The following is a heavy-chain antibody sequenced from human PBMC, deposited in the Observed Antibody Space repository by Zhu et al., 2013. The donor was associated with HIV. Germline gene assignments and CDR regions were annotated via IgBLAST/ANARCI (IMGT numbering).Heavy chain of an antibody. CDR1: GGSFSGYY. Sequence: QVQLQQWGAGLLKPSETLSLTCAVYGGSFSGYYWSWIRQPPGKGLEWIGEINHSGSTNYNPSLKSRVTISVDTSKNQFSLKLSSVTAADTAVYYCARESSPYYYYGMDVWGQGTTVTVSS. CDR3: ARESSPYYYYGMDV. J-gene: IGHJ6*02. CDR2: INHSGST. V-gene: IGHV4-34*01.